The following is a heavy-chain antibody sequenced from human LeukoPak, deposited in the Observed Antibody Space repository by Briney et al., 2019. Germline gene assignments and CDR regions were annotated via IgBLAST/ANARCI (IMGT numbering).Heavy chain of an antibody. V-gene: IGHV4-30-4*07. J-gene: IGHJ6*03. CDR3: ARHTGGYSPHGNYYYMDV. CDR2: IHDSGST. CDR1: GDSISSGGYS. D-gene: IGHD5-18*01. Sequence: SETLSLTCAVSGDSISSGGYSWSWLRQTPGRGLEWIAYIHDSGSTNYNPSLKSRVTISVDTSKNQFSLKLSSVTAADTAVYYCARHTGGYSPHGNYYYMDVWGKGTTVTISS.